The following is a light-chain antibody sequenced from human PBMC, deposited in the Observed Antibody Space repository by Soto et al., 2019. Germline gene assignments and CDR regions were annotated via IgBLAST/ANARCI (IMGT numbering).Light chain of an antibody. J-gene: IGLJ1*01. Sequence: QSVLTQPPSVSGAPGQRVTISCTGSSSNIGAGYDVHWYQQLPGTAPKLLIYGNSNRPSGVPDRFSGSKSGTSASLAITGLQAEDEAGYYCQSYDSSLSVFDVFGTGTKVTVL. CDR2: GNS. CDR1: SSNIGAGYD. CDR3: QSYDSSLSVFDV. V-gene: IGLV1-40*01.